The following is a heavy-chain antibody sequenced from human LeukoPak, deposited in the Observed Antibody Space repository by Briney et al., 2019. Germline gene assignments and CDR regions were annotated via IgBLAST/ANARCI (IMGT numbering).Heavy chain of an antibody. V-gene: IGHV3-30*02. CDR1: GFTFSSYG. Sequence: GGSLRLSCAASGFTFSSYGMHWVRQAPGKGLEWVAFIRYDGSNKYYADSVKGRFTISRDNSKNTLYLQMNSLRAEDTAVYYCAKDLGFFGVVIMEEGAFDIWGQGTMVTVSS. J-gene: IGHJ3*02. CDR3: AKDLGFFGVVIMEEGAFDI. D-gene: IGHD3-3*01. CDR2: IRYDGSNK.